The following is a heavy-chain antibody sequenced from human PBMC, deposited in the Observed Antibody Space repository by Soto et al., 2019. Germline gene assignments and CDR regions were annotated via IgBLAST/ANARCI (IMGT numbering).Heavy chain of an antibody. CDR3: ARGLYYGDHADYYYYGMDV. D-gene: IGHD4-17*01. CDR2: ISSSGSTI. V-gene: IGHV3-11*01. J-gene: IGHJ6*02. CDR1: GFTFSDYY. Sequence: GGSLRLSCAASGFTFSDYYMSWIRQAPGKGLEWVSYISSSGSTIYYADSVKGRFTISRDNAKNSLYLQMNSLRAEDTAVYYCARGLYYGDHADYYYYGMDVWGQGTTVTVSS.